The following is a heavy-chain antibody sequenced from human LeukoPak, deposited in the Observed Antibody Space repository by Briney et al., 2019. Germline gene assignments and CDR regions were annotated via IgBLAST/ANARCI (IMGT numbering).Heavy chain of an antibody. V-gene: IGHV3-30*04. CDR2: ISYDGSNK. CDR1: GFTFSSYA. CDR3: ARDRGTCIQLWHFDY. D-gene: IGHD5-18*01. J-gene: IGHJ4*02. Sequence: PGGSLRLSCAASGFTFSSYAMHWVRQAPGKGLEWVAVISYDGSNKYYADSVKGRFTISRDNSKNTLYLQMNSLRAEDTAVYYCARDRGTCIQLWHFDYWGQGTLVTVSS.